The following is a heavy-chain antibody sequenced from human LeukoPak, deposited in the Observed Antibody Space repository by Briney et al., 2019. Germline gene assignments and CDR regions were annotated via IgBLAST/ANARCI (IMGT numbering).Heavy chain of an antibody. D-gene: IGHD2-2*02. J-gene: IGHJ5*02. V-gene: IGHV4-61*01. CDR1: SXXYY. CDR2: ISYRGNT. Sequence: SXXYYWSWVRXXPGRGLEWIGFISYRGNTNYNPSLKSRVTISVDTSKNQFSLKLSPVTAADTAVYYCASLYCSRTSCYMDPWGQGTLVTVSS. CDR3: ASLYCSRTSCYMDP.